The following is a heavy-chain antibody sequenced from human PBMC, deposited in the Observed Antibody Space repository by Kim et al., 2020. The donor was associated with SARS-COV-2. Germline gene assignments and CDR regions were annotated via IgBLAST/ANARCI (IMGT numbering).Heavy chain of an antibody. Sequence: GGSLRLSCVASGFTFDDYAMHWVRQAPGKGLEWVSSIKWNGDNIGYADSVKGRFTISRDNTKNSLSLQMNSLRPDDTDLYYCGKDQYSSGKNPIDYWGQGTLGTVSS. V-gene: IGHV3-9*01. CDR2: IKWNGDNI. J-gene: IGHJ4*02. CDR1: GFTFDDYA. CDR3: GKDQYSSGKNPIDY. D-gene: IGHD6-25*01.